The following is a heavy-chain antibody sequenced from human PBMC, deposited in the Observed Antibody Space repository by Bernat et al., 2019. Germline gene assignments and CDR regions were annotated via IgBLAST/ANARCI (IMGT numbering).Heavy chain of an antibody. J-gene: IGHJ1*01. CDR3: ARDGYSGYMRYFQH. D-gene: IGHD5-12*01. CDR2: IYSGGST. CDR1: GFTVSSNY. V-gene: IGHV3-66*01. Sequence: EVQLVESGGGLVQPGGSLRLSCAASGFTVSSNYMSWVRQAPGKGLELVSVIYSGGSTYYADSVKGRFTISRDNSKNTLYLQMNSLRAEDTAVYYCARDGYSGYMRYFQHWGQGTLVTVSS.